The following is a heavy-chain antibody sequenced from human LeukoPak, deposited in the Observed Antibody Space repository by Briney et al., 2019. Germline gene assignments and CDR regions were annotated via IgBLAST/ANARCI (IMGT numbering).Heavy chain of an antibody. Sequence: SQTLSLTCADSGGSISSGGYSWSWIRQPPGKRLEWIVHIYRSGSTYYNASLKSRVTRSVDRSKNQLSLKLSSVTAADTAVYYCARGLTYYYDSGGYYTPYNWFDPWGQGTLVTVSS. J-gene: IGHJ5*02. CDR3: ARGLTYYYDSGGYYTPYNWFDP. CDR1: GGSISSGGYS. V-gene: IGHV4-30-2*01. CDR2: IYRSGST. D-gene: IGHD3-22*01.